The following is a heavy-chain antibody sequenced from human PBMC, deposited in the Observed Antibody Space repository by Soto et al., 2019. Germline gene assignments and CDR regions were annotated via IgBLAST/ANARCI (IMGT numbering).Heavy chain of an antibody. D-gene: IGHD2-15*01. CDR2: IYWDADN. V-gene: IGHV2-5*02. J-gene: IGHJ4*02. CDR1: GFSLDTYGVG. Sequence: QITMEESGPTLVKATQTLTLTCTFSGFSLDTYGVGVAWIRQPPGKALEWLALIYWDADNRYSPSLKNRLTINKDTSKNQVVLTMTNMDAADTGTYFCARKSGAPWYFDFWGQGTLVTVSS. CDR3: ARKSGAPWYFDF.